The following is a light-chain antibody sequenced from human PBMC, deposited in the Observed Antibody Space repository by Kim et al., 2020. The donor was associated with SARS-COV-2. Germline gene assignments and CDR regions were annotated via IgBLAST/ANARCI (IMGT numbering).Light chain of an antibody. Sequence: LGQTVTIPCQGDSLRSYYATWYQQKPGQAPVLVIYCNNNRPSGIPDRFSGSSSGNTASLTITGTQAEDEADYYCNSRDSSGYHWVFGGGTKLTVL. V-gene: IGLV3-19*01. CDR2: CNN. CDR3: NSRDSSGYHWV. J-gene: IGLJ3*02. CDR1: SLRSYY.